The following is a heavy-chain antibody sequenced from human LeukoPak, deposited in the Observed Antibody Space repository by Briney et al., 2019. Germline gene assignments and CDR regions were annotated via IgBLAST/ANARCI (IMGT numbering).Heavy chain of an antibody. CDR1: GGSISSGGYY. V-gene: IGHV4-31*03. D-gene: IGHD1-7*01. CDR2: IYYSGST. CDR3: ARGAGTTVFDY. J-gene: IGHJ4*02. Sequence: TLSLTCTVSGGSISSGGYYWSWIRQHPGKGLEWIGYIYYSGSTYYNPSLKSRVTISVDTSKNQFSLKLSSLTAADTAVYYCARGAGTTVFDYWGQGTLVTVSS.